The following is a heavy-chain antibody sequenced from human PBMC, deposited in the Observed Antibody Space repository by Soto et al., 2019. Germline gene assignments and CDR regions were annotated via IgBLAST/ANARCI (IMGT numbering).Heavy chain of an antibody. CDR3: ARDKYQLLNYYYYGMDV. D-gene: IGHD2-2*01. CDR2: ISYDGSNK. CDR1: GFTFSSYA. Sequence: VGSLRLSCAASGFTFSSYAMHWVRQAPGKGLEWVAVISYDGSNKYYADSVKGRFTISRDNSKNTLYLQMNSLRAEDTAVYYCARDKYQLLNYYYYGMDVWGQGTTVTVSS. V-gene: IGHV3-30-3*01. J-gene: IGHJ6*02.